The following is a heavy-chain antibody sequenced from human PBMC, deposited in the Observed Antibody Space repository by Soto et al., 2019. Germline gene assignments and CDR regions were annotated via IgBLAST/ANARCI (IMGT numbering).Heavy chain of an antibody. CDR2: ISYDGSNK. V-gene: IGHV3-30*18. CDR1: GFTFTSYG. Sequence: QVQLVESGGGVVQPGRSLRLSCAASGFTFTSYGMHWVRQAPGKGLEWVAVISYDGSNKYYADFVKGRFTISRDNSKNTLYLHMNSLRAEDTSVDYCAKGGINMIDNNCFDPWGQGTLVTDSS. J-gene: IGHJ5*02. D-gene: IGHD3-22*01. CDR3: AKGGINMIDNNCFDP.